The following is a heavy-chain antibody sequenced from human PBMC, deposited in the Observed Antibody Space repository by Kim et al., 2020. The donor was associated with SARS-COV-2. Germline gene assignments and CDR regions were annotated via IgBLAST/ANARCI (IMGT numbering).Heavy chain of an antibody. D-gene: IGHD3-10*01. J-gene: IGHJ4*02. V-gene: IGHV3-23*01. CDR3: AKADMKPSLWFGESPYDY. Sequence: GGSLRLSCAASGFTFSSYAMSWVRQAPGKGLEWVSAISGSGGSTYYADSVKGRFTISRDNSKNTLYLQMNSLRAEDTAVYYCAKADMKPSLWFGESPYDYWGQGTLVTVSS. CDR2: ISGSGGST. CDR1: GFTFSSYA.